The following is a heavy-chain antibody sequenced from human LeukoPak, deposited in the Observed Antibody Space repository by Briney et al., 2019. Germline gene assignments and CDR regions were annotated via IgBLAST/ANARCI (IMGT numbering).Heavy chain of an antibody. CDR3: ARDLDYDSRGYNWFDP. CDR1: GGSFSGYY. J-gene: IGHJ5*02. D-gene: IGHD3-22*01. Sequence: SETLSLTCAVYGGSFSGYYWSWIRQPPGKGLEWIGEINHSGSTNYNPSLKSRVTISVDTSKNQFSLKLSSVTAADTAVYYCARDLDYDSRGYNWFDPWGQGTLVTVSS. V-gene: IGHV4-34*01. CDR2: INHSGST.